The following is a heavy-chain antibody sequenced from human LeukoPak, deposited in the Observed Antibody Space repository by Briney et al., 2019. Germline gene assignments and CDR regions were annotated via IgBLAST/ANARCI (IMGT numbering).Heavy chain of an antibody. D-gene: IGHD3-22*01. CDR2: ITDSGGST. CDR3: AKGSSGSRPYYFDC. Sequence: PGRSLRLSCAASGFTFSSYAMSWVRQAPGEGLEWVSAITDSGGSTYYSDSVKGRFTISRDNSKNTLYLQMNTLRAEDTAIYYCAKGSSGSRPYYFDCWGQGTLVTVSS. V-gene: IGHV3-23*01. CDR1: GFTFSSYA. J-gene: IGHJ4*02.